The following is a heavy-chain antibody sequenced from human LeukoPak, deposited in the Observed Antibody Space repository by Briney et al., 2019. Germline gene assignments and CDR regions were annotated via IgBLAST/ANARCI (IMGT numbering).Heavy chain of an antibody. V-gene: IGHV3-20*04. CDR3: ARDYYDSSVYYYPPPDY. Sequence: GALRLFCAASGFTFDYYGMSWLRQAPGEGVEWVSGINWNGGSTGYADSVKARFTITRHNAKTSLYLQMNSLRAEDTALYYCARDYYDSSVYYYPPPDYWGQGTLVTVSS. CDR1: GFTFDYYG. D-gene: IGHD3-22*01. J-gene: IGHJ4*02. CDR2: INWNGGST.